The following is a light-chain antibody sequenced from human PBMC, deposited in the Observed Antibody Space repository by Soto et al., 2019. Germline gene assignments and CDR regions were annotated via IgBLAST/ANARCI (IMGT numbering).Light chain of an antibody. Sequence: SYELTQPPSVSVSPGQTASITCSGDKLGDKYACWYQQKPGQSPVLVIYQDSKRPSVIPERFSGSNSGNTATLTISGTQAMDEAVYYCQAWDSSTRVVFGGGTKVTVL. J-gene: IGLJ2*01. CDR3: QAWDSSTRVV. V-gene: IGLV3-1*01. CDR1: KLGDKY. CDR2: QDS.